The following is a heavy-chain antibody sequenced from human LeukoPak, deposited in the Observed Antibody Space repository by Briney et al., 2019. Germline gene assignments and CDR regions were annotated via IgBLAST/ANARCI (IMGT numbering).Heavy chain of an antibody. Sequence: PSETLSLTCTVSGGSISSYYWSWIRQPPGKGLEWIGYIYYSGSTNYNPSLKSRVTISVDTSKNQFSLKLSSVTAADTAVYYCARMKYQLRHLMLFDIWGQGTMVTVSS. CDR1: GGSISSYY. CDR3: ARMKYQLRHLMLFDI. CDR2: IYYSGST. V-gene: IGHV4-59*01. D-gene: IGHD2-2*01. J-gene: IGHJ3*02.